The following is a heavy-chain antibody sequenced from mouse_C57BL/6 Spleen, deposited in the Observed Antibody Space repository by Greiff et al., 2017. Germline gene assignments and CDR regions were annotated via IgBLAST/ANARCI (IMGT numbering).Heavy chain of an antibody. CDR2: IYPNNGGN. D-gene: IGHD1-1*01. J-gene: IGHJ1*03. V-gene: IGHV1-34*01. Sequence: VQLKQSGPELVKPGASVTMSCKASGYTFTDYYMPWVKQSHGKSLEWIGDIYPNNGGNGYDQKFKGKATLTVDTSSSTAYMELRSLTTEDSAVYYGARGITTIVEGYFDVWGTGTTVTVSS. CDR3: ARGITTIVEGYFDV. CDR1: GYTFTDYY.